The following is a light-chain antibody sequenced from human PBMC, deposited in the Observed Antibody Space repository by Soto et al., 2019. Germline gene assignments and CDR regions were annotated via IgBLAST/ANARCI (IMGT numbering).Light chain of an antibody. V-gene: IGLV3-21*02. J-gene: IGLJ3*02. CDR1: NIGSRS. CDR3: QVWDGSTDHWV. Sequence: SYELTQPPSVSVAPGQTARITCGGTNIGSRSVHWYQQRPGQAPVLVVYVDNDRPSGIPERFSGSNSGNTATLTISGVEAGDGADYYCQVWDGSTDHWVFGGGTKVTVL. CDR2: VDN.